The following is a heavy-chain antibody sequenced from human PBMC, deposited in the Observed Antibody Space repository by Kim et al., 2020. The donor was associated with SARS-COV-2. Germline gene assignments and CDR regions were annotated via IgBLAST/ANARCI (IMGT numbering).Heavy chain of an antibody. CDR1: GFTFSSYW. CDR2: IKQDGSET. J-gene: IGHJ4*02. V-gene: IGHV3-7*04. D-gene: IGHD4-17*01. Sequence: GGSLRLSCAASGFTFSSYWMTWVRQAPGKGLEWVANIKQDGSETYYVDSVKGRFTISRNSAKNSLFLQMNSLRAEDTAVYYCARGGTDYGDDFDYLGQGT. CDR3: ARGGTDYGDDFDY.